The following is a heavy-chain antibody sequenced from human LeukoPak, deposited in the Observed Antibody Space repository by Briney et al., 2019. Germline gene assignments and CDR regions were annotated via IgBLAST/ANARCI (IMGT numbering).Heavy chain of an antibody. CDR3: ARCLGFLIGSSWYPDAFDI. Sequence: SETLSLTCTVSGGSISSNDYYWGWIRQPPGKGLEWIGVYHVGTTDYNPFLKSRVTISVDRSKNQMSLKLSSVTAADTAVYYCARCLGFLIGSSWYPDAFDIWGQGTMVTVSS. CDR2: VYHVGTT. J-gene: IGHJ3*02. D-gene: IGHD6-13*01. V-gene: IGHV4-39*07. CDR1: GGSISSNDYY.